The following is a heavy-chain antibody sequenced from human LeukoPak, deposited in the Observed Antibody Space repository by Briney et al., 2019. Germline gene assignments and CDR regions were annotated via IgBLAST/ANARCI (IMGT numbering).Heavy chain of an antibody. CDR1: GFTFSSYG. J-gene: IGHJ4*02. CDR3: AKARYSGSYSDY. Sequence: GGSLRLSCAVSGFTFSSYGMSWVRQAPGKGLEWVSAISGSGGSTYYADSVKGRFTISRDNSKNTLYLQMNSLRAEDTAVYYCAKARYSGSYSDYWGQGTLVTVSS. D-gene: IGHD1-26*01. CDR2: ISGSGGST. V-gene: IGHV3-23*01.